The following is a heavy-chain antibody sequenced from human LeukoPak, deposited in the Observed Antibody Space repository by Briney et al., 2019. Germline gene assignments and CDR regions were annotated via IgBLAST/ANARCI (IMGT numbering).Heavy chain of an antibody. Sequence: ASVKVSCKASGYTFTSYCLHWVRQAPGQGLEWMGLINPSGTTTYAQNSQGRVTMTRDTSASTAYMELSSLRSDDTAVYYCAKCSETGTTRWFDPWGQGTLVTVSS. D-gene: IGHD1-7*01. CDR1: GYTFTSYC. CDR2: INPSGTT. J-gene: IGHJ5*02. CDR3: AKCSETGTTRWFDP. V-gene: IGHV1-46*01.